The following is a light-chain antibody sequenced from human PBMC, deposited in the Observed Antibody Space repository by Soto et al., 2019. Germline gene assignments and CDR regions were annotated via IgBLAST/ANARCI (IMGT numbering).Light chain of an antibody. J-gene: IGKJ2*01. V-gene: IGKV1-5*03. CDR2: KAS. CDR1: QNISNW. Sequence: DIQMTQSPSTLSASVGDRVTITCRASQNISNWLAWYQQRPGKAPNLLIYKASTLESGVSSRFSGSGSGTEFTLTISSLQPDDFATYYCQHYNSYPYTFGQGTQLEIK. CDR3: QHYNSYPYT.